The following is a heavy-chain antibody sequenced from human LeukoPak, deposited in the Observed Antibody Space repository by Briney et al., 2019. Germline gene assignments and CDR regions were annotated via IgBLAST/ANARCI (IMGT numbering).Heavy chain of an antibody. CDR3: ERDDPYNGDYG. CDR1: GFTVSSNY. J-gene: IGHJ4*02. Sequence: PGGSLRLSCAASGFTVSSNYMSWVRQAPGKGLEWVSVIYSGGSTYYADSVKGRFTISRHNSKSSLYLQMNSLRAEDTAVYYCERDDPYNGDYGWGQGTLVTVSS. CDR2: IYSGGST. V-gene: IGHV3-53*04. D-gene: IGHD4-17*01.